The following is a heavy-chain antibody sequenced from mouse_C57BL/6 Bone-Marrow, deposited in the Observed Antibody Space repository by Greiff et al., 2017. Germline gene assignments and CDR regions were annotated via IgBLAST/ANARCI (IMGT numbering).Heavy chain of an antibody. CDR3: ARDYYGSSSPYFDV. J-gene: IGHJ1*03. D-gene: IGHD1-1*01. V-gene: IGHV3-6*01. CDR2: ISYDGSN. Sequence: EVKLLESGPGLVKPSQSLSLTCSVTGYSITSGYYWNWIRQFPGNKLEWMGYISYDGSNNYNPSLKNRISITRDTSKNQFFLKLNSVTTEDTATYYCARDYYGSSSPYFDVWGTGTTVTVSS. CDR1: GYSITSGYY.